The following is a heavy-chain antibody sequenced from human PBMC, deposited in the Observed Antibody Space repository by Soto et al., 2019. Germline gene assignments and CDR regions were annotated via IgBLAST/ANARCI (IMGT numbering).Heavy chain of an antibody. CDR3: AKSPYYDILTGYYCDY. CDR2: ISGGGGSI. CDR1: GFTFSSYA. D-gene: IGHD3-9*01. Sequence: VGSLRLSCAASGFTFSSYAMSWVRQASGKGLEWVSAISGGGGSIYYADSVKGRFTISRDNSKNTLYLQMNSLRAEDTAIYYCAKSPYYDILTGYYCDYWGQGTLVTVSS. J-gene: IGHJ4*02. V-gene: IGHV3-23*01.